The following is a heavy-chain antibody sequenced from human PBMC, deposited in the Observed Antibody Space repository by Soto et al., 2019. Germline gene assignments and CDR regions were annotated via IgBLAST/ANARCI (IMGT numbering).Heavy chain of an antibody. D-gene: IGHD2-8*01. CDR1: GFTFSSYG. J-gene: IGHJ4*02. V-gene: IGHV3-30*03. Sequence: GGSLRLSCAASGFTFSSYGMHWVRQAPGKGLEWVAVISYDGSNKYYADSVKGRFTISRDNSKNTLYLQMNSLRGEDTAVYYCARYFRGNGRYFFDYWGQRTLVTVSS. CDR2: ISYDGSNK. CDR3: ARYFRGNGRYFFDY.